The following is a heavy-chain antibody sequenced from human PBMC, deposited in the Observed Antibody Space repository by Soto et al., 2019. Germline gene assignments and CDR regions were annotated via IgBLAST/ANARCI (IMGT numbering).Heavy chain of an antibody. Sequence: ASVKVSCKASGFTFTGSAMQWVRQARGQRLEWIGWIVVGSGNTNYAQKFQERVTITRDMSTSTAYMELSSLRSEDTAVYHCAAPSSEELLLIDYWGQGTLVTVSS. D-gene: IGHD1-26*01. CDR3: AAPSSEELLLIDY. CDR2: IVVGSGNT. CDR1: GFTFTGSA. V-gene: IGHV1-58*02. J-gene: IGHJ4*02.